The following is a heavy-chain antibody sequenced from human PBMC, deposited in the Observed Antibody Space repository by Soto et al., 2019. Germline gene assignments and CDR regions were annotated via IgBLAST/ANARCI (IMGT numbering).Heavy chain of an antibody. J-gene: IGHJ4*02. Sequence: SVKVSCKASGGTFSSYAISWVRQAPGQGLEWMGGIIPIFGTANYAQKFQGRVTITADESTSTAYMELSSLRSEDTAVYYCARGFSKAVAPDYWGQGTLVTVSS. CDR1: GGTFSSYA. V-gene: IGHV1-69*13. CDR3: ARGFSKAVAPDY. D-gene: IGHD6-19*01. CDR2: IIPIFGTA.